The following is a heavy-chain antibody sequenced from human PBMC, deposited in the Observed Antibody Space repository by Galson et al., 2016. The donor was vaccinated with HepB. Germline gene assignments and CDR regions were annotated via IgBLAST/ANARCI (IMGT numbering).Heavy chain of an antibody. CDR1: GYLFSAHG. CDR3: ARKFGNSGYADY. D-gene: IGHD3-22*01. J-gene: IGHJ4*01. Sequence: SLRLSCAVSGYLFSAHGMHWVRQAPGKGLERVAIISFDGKSKNYVDYVKGRFTISRDNSKNTLYLEMNSLRAEDTAVYYCARKFGNSGYADYWGQGTLVTVSS. CDR2: ISFDGKSK. V-gene: IGHV3-30*03.